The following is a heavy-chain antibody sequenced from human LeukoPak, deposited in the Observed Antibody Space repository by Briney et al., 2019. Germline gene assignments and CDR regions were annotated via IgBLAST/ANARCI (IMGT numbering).Heavy chain of an antibody. Sequence: PSQTLSLTCTVSGGSISSGGYYWSWIRQHPGKGLEWIGYIYYSGSTYYNPSLKSRVTISVDTSKNQFSLKLSPVTAADTAVYYCARDGNGQLGNYYMDVWGKGTTVTVSS. J-gene: IGHJ6*03. CDR3: ARDGNGQLGNYYMDV. CDR1: GGSISSGGYY. V-gene: IGHV4-31*03. D-gene: IGHD6-6*01. CDR2: IYYSGST.